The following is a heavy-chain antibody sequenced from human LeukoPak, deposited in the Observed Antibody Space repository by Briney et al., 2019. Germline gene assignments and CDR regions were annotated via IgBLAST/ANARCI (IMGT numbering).Heavy chain of an antibody. CDR3: ARASYGSAYYYGMDV. D-gene: IGHD3-10*01. J-gene: IGHJ6*02. V-gene: IGHV1-69*13. CDR2: IIPIFGSA. Sequence: GASVKVSCKASGYTFTSYGISWVRQAPGQGLEWMGGIIPIFGSANYAQKFQGRVTITADESTSTAYMELSSLRSKDTAVYYCARASYGSAYYYGMDVWGQGTTVTVSS. CDR1: GYTFTSYG.